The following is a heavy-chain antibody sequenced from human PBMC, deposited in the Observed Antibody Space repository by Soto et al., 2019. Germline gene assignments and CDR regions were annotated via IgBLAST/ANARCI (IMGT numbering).Heavy chain of an antibody. Sequence: ASVKVSCKAAGYTFSSYAMHWGRQAPGQRLEWMGWINAGNGNTKYSQRFQGRVTITRDTSASTAYMELSSLRSEDTAVYYCARDGAVAGDSNFDYWGQGTLVTVSS. V-gene: IGHV1-3*01. J-gene: IGHJ4*02. D-gene: IGHD6-19*01. CDR1: GYTFSSYA. CDR3: ARDGAVAGDSNFDY. CDR2: INAGNGNT.